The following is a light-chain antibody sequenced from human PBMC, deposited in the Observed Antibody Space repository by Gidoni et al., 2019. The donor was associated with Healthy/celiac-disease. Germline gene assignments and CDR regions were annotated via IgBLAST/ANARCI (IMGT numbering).Light chain of an antibody. CDR1: SSDVGGYNY. CDR2: EVS. Sequence: QSALTPPASVSGSPGKSVTISCTGTSSDVGGYNYVSWYQQHPGKAPKLMIYEVSNRPSGVSNRFSGSKSGNTASLTISGLQAEDEADYYCSSYTSSSTLVVFGGGTKLTVL. CDR3: SSYTSSSTLVV. V-gene: IGLV2-14*01. J-gene: IGLJ2*01.